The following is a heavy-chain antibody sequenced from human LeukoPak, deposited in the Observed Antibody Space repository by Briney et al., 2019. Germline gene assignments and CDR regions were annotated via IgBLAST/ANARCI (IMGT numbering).Heavy chain of an antibody. Sequence: GASVKVSCKASGYTFTGYYMHWVRQAPGQGLEWMGWINPNSGGTNYAQKFQGRVTMTRDTSTSTAYMELSRLRSDDTAVYYCARQPPGYCSGGSCYGGWFDPWGQGTLVTVSS. V-gene: IGHV1-2*02. CDR3: ARQPPGYCSGGSCYGGWFDP. CDR2: INPNSGGT. CDR1: GYTFTGYY. D-gene: IGHD2-15*01. J-gene: IGHJ5*02.